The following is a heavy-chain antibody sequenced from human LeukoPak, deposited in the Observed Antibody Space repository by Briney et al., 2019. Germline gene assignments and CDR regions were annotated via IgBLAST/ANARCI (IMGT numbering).Heavy chain of an antibody. D-gene: IGHD3-10*01. V-gene: IGHV1-46*01. Sequence: ASVKVSCKASGYSFTSYSIHWVRQAPGQGLEWMGIINPSGDSTSHAQKFQGRVTMTRDMSTSTVYMELSSLRSEDTAVYYCARGYGSGYTNWFDPWGQGTQVTVSS. CDR2: INPSGDST. CDR3: ARGYGSGYTNWFDP. CDR1: GYSFTSYS. J-gene: IGHJ5*02.